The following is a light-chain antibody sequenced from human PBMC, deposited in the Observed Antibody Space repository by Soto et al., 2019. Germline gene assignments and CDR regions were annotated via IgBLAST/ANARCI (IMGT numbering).Light chain of an antibody. Sequence: EIVLTQSPATLSLSPGERATLSCRASLSVRTYLAWYQQKPGQAPRLLIYGASSRATGIPDRFSGSGSGADFTLTITRLEPEDFALYYCQQYGSTPLTFGGGTKVDIK. CDR3: QQYGSTPLT. CDR1: LSVRTY. V-gene: IGKV3-20*01. CDR2: GAS. J-gene: IGKJ4*01.